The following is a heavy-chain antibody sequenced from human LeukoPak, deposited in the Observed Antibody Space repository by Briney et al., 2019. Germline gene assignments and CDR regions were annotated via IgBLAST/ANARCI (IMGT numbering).Heavy chain of an antibody. D-gene: IGHD4-17*01. J-gene: IGHJ3*02. Sequence: PGGSLRLSCAASGFTFSSYSMNWVRQAPGKGLEWVSSISSSSSYIYYADSVKGRFTISRDNAKNSLYLQMNSLRAEDTAVYYCARDGNGDYSHDAFDIWGQGTMVTVSS. V-gene: IGHV3-21*04. CDR1: GFTFSSYS. CDR2: ISSSSSYI. CDR3: ARDGNGDYSHDAFDI.